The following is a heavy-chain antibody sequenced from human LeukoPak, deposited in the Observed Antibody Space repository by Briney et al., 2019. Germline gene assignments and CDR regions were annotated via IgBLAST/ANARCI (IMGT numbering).Heavy chain of an antibody. V-gene: IGHV3-11*06. CDR3: ARVISSSWYGY. CDR1: GFTLSDYY. Sequence: GGSLRLSCAASGFTLSDYYMNWIRQAPGKGLEWVSYMSRSSSYTNYADSVKGRFTISRDDAKNSLYLQMNSLRAEDTAVYYCARVISSSWYGYWGQGTLVTVSS. J-gene: IGHJ4*02. D-gene: IGHD6-13*01. CDR2: MSRSSSYT.